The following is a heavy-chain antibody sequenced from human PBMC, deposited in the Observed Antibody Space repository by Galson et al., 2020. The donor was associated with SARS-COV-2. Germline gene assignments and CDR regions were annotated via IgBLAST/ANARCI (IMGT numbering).Heavy chain of an antibody. J-gene: IGHJ4*02. Sequence: GGSLRLSCEASGFTFGSYSMNWVRQAPGKGLEWVASISAISSYIYYADSVKGRFTISRDNAKKSVYLQMDSLRAEDTAVYYCARGADYGDYVFGYWGQGSLVTVSS. V-gene: IGHV3-21*01. CDR3: ARGADYGDYVFGY. CDR2: ISAISSYI. D-gene: IGHD4-17*01. CDR1: GFTFGSYS.